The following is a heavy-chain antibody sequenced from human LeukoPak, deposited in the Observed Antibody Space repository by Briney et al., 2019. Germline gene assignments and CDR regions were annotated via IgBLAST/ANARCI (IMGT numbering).Heavy chain of an antibody. CDR3: ARGRDCYDRSGYYGYFDY. D-gene: IGHD3-22*01. V-gene: IGHV4-4*08. CDR2: IATSGRT. Sequence: SSETLSLTCTVTGGSMSGYYWSWIRQPPGKGLEWIGYIATSGRTSYTPSLNSRVTTSIDTSNNQFSLRLSSVTAADTAVYYCARGRDCYDRSGYYGYFDYWGQGTLVTVSS. J-gene: IGHJ4*02. CDR1: GGSMSGYY.